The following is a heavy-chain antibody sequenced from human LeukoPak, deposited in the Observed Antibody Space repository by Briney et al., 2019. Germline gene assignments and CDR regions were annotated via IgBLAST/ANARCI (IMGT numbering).Heavy chain of an antibody. CDR1: GGSISSSSYY. CDR3: AGLKFTGSYAEAAFDM. CDR2: IYHSGSPY. Sequence: ESSETLSLTCSVSGGSISSSSYYWGWIRQPPGKGLEWIGSIYHSGSPYYYKPSLKSRVTISLDTSKNQFSLKVHSVTAADTAVYFCAGLKFTGSYAEAAFDMWGQGTMVTVSS. V-gene: IGHV4-39*07. J-gene: IGHJ3*02. D-gene: IGHD3-16*01.